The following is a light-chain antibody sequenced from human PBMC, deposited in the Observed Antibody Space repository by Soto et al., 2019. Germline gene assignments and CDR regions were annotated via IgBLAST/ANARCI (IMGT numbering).Light chain of an antibody. CDR1: QSVSNW. V-gene: IGKV1-12*01. CDR2: TGS. Sequence: DIQMTQSPSTLSASVGDRVTITCRASQSVSNWLAWYQQKPGKAPNLLIYTGSSLQSGVPSRFSGSGSGTDFTLTINSLQPEDFATYYCQQAASFPITFGQGTRLEIK. J-gene: IGKJ5*01. CDR3: QQAASFPIT.